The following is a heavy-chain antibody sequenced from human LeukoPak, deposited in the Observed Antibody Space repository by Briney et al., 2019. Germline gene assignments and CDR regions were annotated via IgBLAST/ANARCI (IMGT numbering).Heavy chain of an antibody. V-gene: IGHV3-48*01. Sequence: QPGGSLRLSCAASGFTFSSYSMNWVRQAPGKGLEWVSYISSSSSTIYYADSVKGRFTISRDNAKNSLYLQMNSLRAEDTAVYYCARDQGFLEWLPPRGYFDYWGQGTLVTVSS. CDR3: ARDQGFLEWLPPRGYFDY. D-gene: IGHD3-3*01. CDR1: GFTFSSYS. J-gene: IGHJ4*02. CDR2: ISSSSSTI.